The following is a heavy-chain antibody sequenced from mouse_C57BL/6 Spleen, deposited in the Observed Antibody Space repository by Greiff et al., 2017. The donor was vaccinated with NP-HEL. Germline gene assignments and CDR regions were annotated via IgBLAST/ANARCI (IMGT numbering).Heavy chain of an antibody. J-gene: IGHJ3*01. V-gene: IGHV1-15*01. Sequence: VKLVESGAELVRPGASVTLSCKASGYTFTDYEMHWVKQTPVHGLEWIGAIDPETGGTAYNQKFKGKAILTADKSSSTAYMELRSLTSEDSAVYYCTKGVPFAYWGQGTLVTVSA. CDR2: IDPETGGT. CDR1: GYTFTDYE. CDR3: TKGVPFAY.